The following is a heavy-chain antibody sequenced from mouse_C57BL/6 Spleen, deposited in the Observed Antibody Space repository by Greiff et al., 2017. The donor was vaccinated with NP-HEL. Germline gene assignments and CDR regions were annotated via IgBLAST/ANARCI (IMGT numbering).Heavy chain of an antibody. V-gene: IGHV1-18*01. CDR3: ARGDSNYVLDY. CDR1: GYTFTDYN. D-gene: IGHD2-5*01. J-gene: IGHJ2*01. CDR2: INPNNGGT. Sequence: VQLQQSGPELVQPGASVKIPCKASGYTFTDYNMDWVKQSHGKSLEWIGDINPNNGGTIYNQKCKGKATSTVDKSSSTAYMELSSLTAEDTAVYYCARGDSNYVLDYWGKGTTLTVSS.